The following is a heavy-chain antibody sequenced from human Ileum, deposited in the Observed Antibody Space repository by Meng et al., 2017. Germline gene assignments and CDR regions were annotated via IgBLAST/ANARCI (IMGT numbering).Heavy chain of an antibody. Sequence: GESLKISCAASGFTFSPFEMNWVRQAPGKGLEWTSYISGSGTNIHCADSVKGRFTISRDNAKNSLSLLLNSLRAEHTAVYYCATAFLITMILVVTMILSDYFDDWGLGNRVTVSS. D-gene: IGHD3-22*01. CDR1: GFTFSPFE. V-gene: IGHV3-48*03. CDR2: ISGSGTNI. J-gene: IGHJ4*01. CDR3: ATAFLITMILVVTMILSDYFDD.